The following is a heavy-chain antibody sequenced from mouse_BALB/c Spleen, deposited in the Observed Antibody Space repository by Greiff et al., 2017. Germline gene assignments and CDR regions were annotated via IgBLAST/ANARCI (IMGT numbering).Heavy chain of an antibody. CDR2: INSNGGST. CDR1: GFTFSSYG. V-gene: IGHV5-6-3*01. CDR3: ARDRVRFAY. J-gene: IGHJ3*01. Sequence: EVQVVESGAGLVQPGGSLKLSCAASGFTFSSYGMSWVRQTPDKRLELVATINSNGGSTYYPDSVKGRFTISRDNAKNTLYLQMSSLKSEDTAMYYCARDRVRFAYWGQGTLVTVSA. D-gene: IGHD3-1*01.